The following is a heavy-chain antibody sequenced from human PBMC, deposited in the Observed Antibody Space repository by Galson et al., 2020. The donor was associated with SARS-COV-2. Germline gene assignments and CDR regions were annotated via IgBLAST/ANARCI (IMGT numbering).Heavy chain of an antibody. CDR3: ARVWERGFSYGNWFDP. CDR1: GYTFTNYD. V-gene: IGHV1-8*01. CDR2: MNPKSGNT. D-gene: IGHD5-18*01. Sequence: ASVKVSCKASGYTFTNYDINWVRQATGQGLEWMGWMNPKSGNTGLIQKFQGRVTMTRDTSISTAYMELTSLRSDDTAVYYCARVWERGFSYGNWFDPWGQGTLVTVSS. J-gene: IGHJ5*02.